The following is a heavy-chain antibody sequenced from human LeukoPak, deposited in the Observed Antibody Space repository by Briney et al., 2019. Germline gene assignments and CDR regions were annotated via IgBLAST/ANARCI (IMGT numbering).Heavy chain of an antibody. Sequence: SGTLSLTCAVSGDSISSSSWWNWVRQPPGKGLEWIGEIHHGGDTNYNPSLKSRVTISVDKSKNQFSLSLSSVTAADTATYYCARDREFTRNWAFDYWAREPWSASPQ. CDR1: GDSISSSSW. D-gene: IGHD7-27*01. CDR2: IHHGGDT. J-gene: IGHJ4*02. CDR3: ARDREFTRNWAFDY. V-gene: IGHV4-4*02.